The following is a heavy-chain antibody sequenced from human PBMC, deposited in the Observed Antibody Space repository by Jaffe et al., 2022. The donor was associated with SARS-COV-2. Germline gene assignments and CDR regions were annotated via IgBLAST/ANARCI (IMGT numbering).Heavy chain of an antibody. CDR2: ISSGGDT. CDR3: AGGIRDFWTGVVTRGVSA. Sequence: QLQLQESGPGLVKPSQTLSLICSVSGDPITSKSHYWSWIRQSAGKGLEWIGRISSGGDTDYNPSFRSRVTLSIDTSKSQFSLRLNSVTASDTAVYYCAGGIRDFWTGVVTRGVSAWGQGTTVTVSS. CDR1: GDPITSKSHY. J-gene: IGHJ6*02. V-gene: IGHV4-61*02. D-gene: IGHD3-3*01.